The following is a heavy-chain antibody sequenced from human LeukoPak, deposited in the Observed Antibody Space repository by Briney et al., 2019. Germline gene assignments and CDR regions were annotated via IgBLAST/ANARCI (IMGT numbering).Heavy chain of an antibody. D-gene: IGHD6-6*01. J-gene: IGHJ4*02. CDR2: ISGSGGST. V-gene: IGHV3-23*01. Sequence: GGSLRLSCAASGFTFSSYGMSWVRQAPGKGLEWVSAISGSGGSTYYADSVKGRLTISRDNSKNTLYLQMNSLRAEDTAVYYCAKDIAARFYFDYWGQGTLVTVSS. CDR1: GFTFSSYG. CDR3: AKDIAARFYFDY.